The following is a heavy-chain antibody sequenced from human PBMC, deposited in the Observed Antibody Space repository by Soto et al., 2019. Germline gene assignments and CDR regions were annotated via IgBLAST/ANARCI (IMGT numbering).Heavy chain of an antibody. CDR3: ARGPLHDFWRVDYYYGMDV. D-gene: IGHD3-3*01. CDR2: ISGSGGST. Sequence: PGGSLRLSCAASGFTFSSYAMSWVRQAPGKGLEWVSAISGSGGSTYYADSVKGRFTISRDNSKNTLYLQMNSLRAEDTAVYYCARGPLHDFWRVDYYYGMDVWGQGTTVTVSS. CDR1: GFTFSSYA. J-gene: IGHJ6*02. V-gene: IGHV3-23*01.